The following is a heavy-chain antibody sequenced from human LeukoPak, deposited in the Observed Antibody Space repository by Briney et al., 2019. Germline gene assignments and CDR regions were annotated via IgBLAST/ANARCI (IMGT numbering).Heavy chain of an antibody. Sequence: GGSLRLSCAASGFTFSDYYMSWIRQAPGKGLEWVSYISSSGSTIYYADSVKGRFTISRDNAKNSLYLQMNSQRAEDTAVYYCAFPYYDSTLGYFQHWGQGTLVTVSS. V-gene: IGHV3-11*04. J-gene: IGHJ1*01. CDR3: AFPYYDSTLGYFQH. D-gene: IGHD3-22*01. CDR1: GFTFSDYY. CDR2: ISSSGSTI.